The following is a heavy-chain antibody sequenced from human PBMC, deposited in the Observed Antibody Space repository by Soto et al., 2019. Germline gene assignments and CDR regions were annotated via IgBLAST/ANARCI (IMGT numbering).Heavy chain of an antibody. D-gene: IGHD6-19*01. J-gene: IGHJ4*02. CDR3: ARDHAGSGWFRFDY. V-gene: IGHV1-18*01. Sequence: QVQLVQSGVEVKKPGASVKVSCKASGYTFTRYSISWVRQAPGQGLEWMGWISAYNGDTNYAQKLQGRVTLTTDTSTSTAYMERRSLRSDDTAIYYCARDHAGSGWFRFDYWGQGTLVTVSS. CDR2: ISAYNGDT. CDR1: GYTFTRYS.